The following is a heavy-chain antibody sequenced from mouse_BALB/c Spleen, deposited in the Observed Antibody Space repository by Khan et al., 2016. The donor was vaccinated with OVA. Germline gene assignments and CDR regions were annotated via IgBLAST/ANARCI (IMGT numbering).Heavy chain of an antibody. Sequence: QVQLKESGPGLVAPSQSLSITCTVSGFSLTSYGIYWVSQPPGKGLEWLGIKRAGGRKNYNSAPMSRLSISKDNSRNQFLLKMNSLQTYDPAMYFGAKNRESDYFDYWGQGTTLTVSS. CDR2: KRAGGRK. V-gene: IGHV2-9*02. CDR3: AKNRESDYFDY. J-gene: IGHJ2*01. CDR1: GFSLTSYG.